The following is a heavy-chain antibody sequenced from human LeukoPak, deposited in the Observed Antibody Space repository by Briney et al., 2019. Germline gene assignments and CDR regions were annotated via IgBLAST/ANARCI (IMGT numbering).Heavy chain of an antibody. CDR3: ARDPQLGPFDY. CDR1: GGSISSYY. J-gene: IGHJ4*02. D-gene: IGHD6-6*01. CDR2: IYTSGRT. Sequence: SETLCLTCTASGGSISSYYWSWIRQPPGKGLEWIGRIYTSGRTNYNPSLKSRVTMSVDTSKKQFSLKLSSVTAADTAVYYCARDPQLGPFDYWGQGTLVTVSS. V-gene: IGHV4-4*07.